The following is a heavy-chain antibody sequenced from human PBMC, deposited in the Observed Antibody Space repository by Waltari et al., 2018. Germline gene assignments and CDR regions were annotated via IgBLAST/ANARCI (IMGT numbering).Heavy chain of an antibody. Sequence: EVQLVESGGGLVQPGGSLRLSCAASGFTFSSYAMHWVRQAPGKGLEYVSAISSNGGSTYYANSVKGRFTISRDNSKNTLYLQMGSLRAEDMAVYYCATTLAARENDAFDIWGQGTMVTVSS. V-gene: IGHV3-64*01. CDR3: ATTLAARENDAFDI. CDR1: GFTFSSYA. CDR2: ISSNGGST. J-gene: IGHJ3*02. D-gene: IGHD6-6*01.